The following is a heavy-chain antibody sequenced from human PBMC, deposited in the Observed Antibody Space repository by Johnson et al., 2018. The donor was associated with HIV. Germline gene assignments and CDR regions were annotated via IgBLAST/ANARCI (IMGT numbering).Heavy chain of an antibody. V-gene: IGHV3-30*02. CDR1: GFTFSSYG. CDR3: ARVRVGAFDI. D-gene: IGHD1-26*01. Sequence: QVQLVESGGGVVQPGGSLRLSCAASGFTFSSYGMHWVRQAPGKGLEWVAFIRYDGSNKYYSDSVKGRVTISRDNSKNTLYLQMNSLRAEDTAVYYCARVRVGAFDIWGQGTMVTVSS. J-gene: IGHJ3*02. CDR2: IRYDGSNK.